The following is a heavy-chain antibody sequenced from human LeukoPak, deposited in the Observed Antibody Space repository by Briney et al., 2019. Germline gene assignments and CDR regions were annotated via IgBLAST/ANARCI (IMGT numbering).Heavy chain of an antibody. Sequence: SDTLSLTCTLSGHPINNAYYWVCIPQPPGRGVEGIGSLYHPDSTYYNPSPTSRVTLTADTSRNQISPSLSFVTAADTAVYYCARQYDSYFYYYVDLWGTGNTVTVSS. CDR1: GHPINNAYY. D-gene: IGHD2-2*01. CDR2: LYHPDST. J-gene: IGHJ6*03. V-gene: IGHV4-38-2*02. CDR3: ARQYDSYFYYYVDL.